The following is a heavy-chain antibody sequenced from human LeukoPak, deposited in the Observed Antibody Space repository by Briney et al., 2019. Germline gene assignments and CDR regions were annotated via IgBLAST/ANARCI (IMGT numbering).Heavy chain of an antibody. Sequence: GGSLRLSCAASGLTFSSYSMNWVRQAPGKGLEWVSYISSSSSTIYYADSVKGRFTISRDNAKNSLYLQMNSLRAEDTAVYYCARLGVATRRDYWGQGTLVTVSS. V-gene: IGHV3-48*01. CDR3: ARLGVATRRDY. CDR2: ISSSSSTI. J-gene: IGHJ4*02. D-gene: IGHD5-12*01. CDR1: GLTFSSYS.